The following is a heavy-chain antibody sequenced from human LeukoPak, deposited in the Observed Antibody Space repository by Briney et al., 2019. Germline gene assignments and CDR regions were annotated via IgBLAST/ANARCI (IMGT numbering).Heavy chain of an antibody. CDR3: ARHVSGYYYDAFDI. V-gene: IGHV4-59*08. CDR1: GGSISSYY. D-gene: IGHD3-22*01. J-gene: IGHJ3*02. Sequence: SETLSLTCTVSGGSISSYYWSWTRQPPGKGLEWIGYIYYSGSTNYNPSLKSRVTISVKTSKNQFSLKLRSVTAADTAVYYCARHVSGYYYDAFDIWGQGTMVTVSS. CDR2: IYYSGST.